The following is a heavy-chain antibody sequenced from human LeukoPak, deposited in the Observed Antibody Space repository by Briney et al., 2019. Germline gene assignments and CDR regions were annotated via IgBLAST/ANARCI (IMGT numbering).Heavy chain of an antibody. J-gene: IGHJ5*02. V-gene: IGHV1-2*02. CDR2: INPNSGGT. D-gene: IGHD6-13*01. Sequence: ASVKVSCKASGYTFTDNYIHWVRQAPGQGLQWMGWINPNSGGTNYAQKFQGRVTMTRDTSVSTAYMELSRLRSDDTAVYYCARDFGQLTEYNWFDPWGQGTLVTVSS. CDR1: GYTFTDNY. CDR3: ARDFGQLTEYNWFDP.